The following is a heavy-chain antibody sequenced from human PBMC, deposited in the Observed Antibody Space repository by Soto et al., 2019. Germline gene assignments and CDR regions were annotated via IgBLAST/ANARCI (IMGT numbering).Heavy chain of an antibody. V-gene: IGHV3-7*03. D-gene: IGHD3-16*02. Sequence: EVQLVESGGGLVQPGGSLRLSCADSGFILRNYWLSWVRQAPGMGLQWVASIKGDGTETYYVDPVKGRFTISREDAKNSLYLQMNSLRPEDTAVYYCARYRSLDPWGQGILVTVSS. CDR3: ARYRSLDP. CDR2: IKGDGTET. CDR1: GFILRNYW. J-gene: IGHJ5*02.